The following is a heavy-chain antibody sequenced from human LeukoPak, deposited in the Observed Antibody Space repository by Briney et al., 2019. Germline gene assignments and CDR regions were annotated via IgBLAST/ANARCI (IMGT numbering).Heavy chain of an antibody. CDR2: IYNSETT. CDR3: ARDFADTDTRMADVYYTDV. D-gene: IGHD5-18*01. V-gene: IGHV4-30-4*01. J-gene: IGHJ6*03. Sequence: PSQTLSLTRTVSGASISSGDYYWSWIRQPPGKGLEWIGYIYNSETTHYNPSLKGRITFSLDTSKNQFSLKLNSVTAADTAVYYCARDFADTDTRMADVYYTDVWGKGTTVTVSS. CDR1: GASISSGDYY.